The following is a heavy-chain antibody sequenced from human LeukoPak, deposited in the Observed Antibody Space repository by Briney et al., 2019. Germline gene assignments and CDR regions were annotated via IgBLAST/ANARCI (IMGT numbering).Heavy chain of an antibody. Sequence: SETLSLTCTVSGGSISSYYWSWIRQPPEKGLEWIGYIYYSGSTNYNPSLKSRVTISVDTSKNQFSLKLSSVTAADTAVYYCATSRTDYGGNFDIWGQGTMVTVSS. CDR1: GGSISSYY. CDR2: IYYSGST. D-gene: IGHD4-23*01. J-gene: IGHJ3*02. V-gene: IGHV4-59*01. CDR3: ATSRTDYGGNFDI.